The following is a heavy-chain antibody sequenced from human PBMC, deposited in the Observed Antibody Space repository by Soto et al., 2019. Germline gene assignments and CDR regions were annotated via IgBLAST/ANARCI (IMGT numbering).Heavy chain of an antibody. J-gene: IGHJ5*02. D-gene: IGHD2-2*01. V-gene: IGHV1-8*01. Sequence: ASVKVSCKASGYTFTSYDINWVRQATGQGLEWMGWMNPNSGNTGYAQKFQGRVTMTRNTSISTAYMELSSLRSEDTAVYYCARVVPAAIGWFDPWGQGALVTVSS. CDR1: GYTFTSYD. CDR2: MNPNSGNT. CDR3: ARVVPAAIGWFDP.